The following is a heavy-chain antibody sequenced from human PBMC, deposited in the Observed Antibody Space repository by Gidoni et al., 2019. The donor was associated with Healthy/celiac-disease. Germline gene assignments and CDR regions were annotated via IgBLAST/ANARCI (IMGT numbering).Heavy chain of an antibody. J-gene: IGHJ4*02. V-gene: IGHV3-21*01. CDR1: FSSYI. D-gene: IGHD3-22*01. CDR2: ISSSSSYI. Sequence: FSSYIMNWVRQAPGKGLEGVSSISSSSSYIYYADSMKGRFTISRDNAKNSLYLQMSSLRAEDTPVYYCARDRVFPSYYYDSSGYPLDYWGQGTLVTVSS. CDR3: ARDRVFPSYYYDSSGYPLDY.